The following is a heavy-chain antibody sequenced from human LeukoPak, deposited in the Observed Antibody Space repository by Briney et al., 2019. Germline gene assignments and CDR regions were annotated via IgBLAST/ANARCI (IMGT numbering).Heavy chain of an antibody. CDR1: GYSISSGYY. Sequence: SETLSLTCTVSGYSISSGYYWGWIRPPPGKGLQWIGSFYRSGSTYYNPSLKSRVTISVDTSKNQFSLRLSSVTAADTAVYYCARSTHWLPFRFDPWGQGTLVTVSS. J-gene: IGHJ5*02. D-gene: IGHD3-9*01. V-gene: IGHV4-38-2*02. CDR3: ARSTHWLPFRFDP. CDR2: FYRSGST.